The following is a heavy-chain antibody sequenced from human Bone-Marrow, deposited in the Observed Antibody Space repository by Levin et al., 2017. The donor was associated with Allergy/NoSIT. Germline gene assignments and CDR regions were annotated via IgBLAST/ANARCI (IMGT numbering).Heavy chain of an antibody. J-gene: IGHJ6*02. Sequence: GGSLRLSCAASGFSFSDYYMNWVRQAPGKGLEWIAYISGSGKSIFYAESVKGRFTISRDNAKTSLYLDMRSLRAEDTAVYYCVREHIQSAGAEGLWYYYYGMDVWGQGTTVTVS. D-gene: IGHD2-21*01. CDR2: ISGSGKSI. V-gene: IGHV3-11*01. CDR3: VREHIQSAGAEGLWYYYYGMDV. CDR1: GFSFSDYY.